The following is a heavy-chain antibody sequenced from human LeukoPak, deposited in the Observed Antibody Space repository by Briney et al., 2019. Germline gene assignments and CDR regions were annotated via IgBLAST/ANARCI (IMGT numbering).Heavy chain of an antibody. J-gene: IGHJ4*02. Sequence: GSLRLSCAASGFTFSTYDMNWVRQSPGKGLEWVSSISSSSRYIYYADSVRGRFTISRDNAKTSLYLQMNSLRAEDSAVYYCARLSSGATSVDSWGQGTLVTVSS. CDR2: ISSSSRYI. D-gene: IGHD3-10*01. CDR1: GFTFSTYD. CDR3: ARLSSGATSVDS. V-gene: IGHV3-21*06.